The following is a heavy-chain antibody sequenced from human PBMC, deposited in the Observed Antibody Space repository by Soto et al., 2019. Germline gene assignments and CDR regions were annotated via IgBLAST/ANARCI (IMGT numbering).Heavy chain of an antibody. CDR1: GVSLSTGGVG. J-gene: IGHJ4*02. Sequence: QITLKESGPTLVKPTQTLTLTCNVSGVSLSTGGVGVGWIRQPPGKALEWLALIYWDDDQRSSPSLKSRLTITKDPSKNQVVLTMPNMAPEDTAPYYCAHMRAAKFDYWGQGTLVTVSS. CDR2: IYWDDDQ. V-gene: IGHV2-5*02. CDR3: AHMRAAKFDY. D-gene: IGHD2-15*01.